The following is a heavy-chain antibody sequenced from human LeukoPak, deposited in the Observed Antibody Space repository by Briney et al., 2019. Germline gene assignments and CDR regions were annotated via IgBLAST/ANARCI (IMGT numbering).Heavy chain of an antibody. CDR1: GGTFSSYA. D-gene: IGHD1-26*01. J-gene: IGHJ4*02. CDR3: AREGIVGARSFGY. V-gene: IGHV1-69*13. Sequence: EASVKVSCKASGGTFSSYAISWVRQAPGQGLEWMGGIIPIFGTANYAQKFQGRVTITADESTSTAYMELSSLRSEDTAVYYCAREGIVGARSFGYWGQGTLVTVSS. CDR2: IIPIFGTA.